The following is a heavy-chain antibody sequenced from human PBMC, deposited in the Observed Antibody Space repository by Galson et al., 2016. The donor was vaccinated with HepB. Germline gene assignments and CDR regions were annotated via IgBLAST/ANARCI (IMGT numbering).Heavy chain of an antibody. CDR1: GFTFSNYA. D-gene: IGHD1-26*01. Sequence: SLRLSCAASGFTFSNYAMHWVRQAPGKGPEWVGVISYDGTNEYLADSVKGRFTISRDDSKNTRYLQMNSLRPEDTAVYYWARGAVVGGPGAPFEYWGQGILVTVSS. CDR2: ISYDGTNE. J-gene: IGHJ4*02. V-gene: IGHV3-30-3*01. CDR3: ARGAVVGGPGAPFEY.